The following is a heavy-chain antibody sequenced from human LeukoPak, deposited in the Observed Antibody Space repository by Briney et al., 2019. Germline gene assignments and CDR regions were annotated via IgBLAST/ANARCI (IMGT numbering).Heavy chain of an antibody. CDR1: GGSISSGGYY. D-gene: IGHD4-17*01. V-gene: IGHV4-31*03. Sequence: SQTLSLTCTVSGGSISSGGYYWSWIRQHPGKGLEWIGYIYYSGSTYYNPSLKSRVTISVDTSKNQFSLKLSSVTAADTAVYYCARTTTVTTFFDYWGQGTLVTVSS. CDR2: IYYSGST. J-gene: IGHJ4*02. CDR3: ARTTTVTTFFDY.